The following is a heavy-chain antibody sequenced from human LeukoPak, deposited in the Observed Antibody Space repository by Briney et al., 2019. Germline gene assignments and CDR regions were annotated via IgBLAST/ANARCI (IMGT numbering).Heavy chain of an antibody. J-gene: IGHJ4*02. Sequence: ASVKVSCKASGYSFVGYGITWGRQAPGQGLEWMGWFNPENGNTNQAQKVHGRVTMPADTSTSTSYMELRRLRSDDTAVYYCARAHSRRRDQFHYWGQGPRVPVPS. CDR2: FNPENGNT. CDR3: ARAHSRRRDQFHY. D-gene: IGHD5-18*01. V-gene: IGHV1-18*01. CDR1: GYSFVGYG.